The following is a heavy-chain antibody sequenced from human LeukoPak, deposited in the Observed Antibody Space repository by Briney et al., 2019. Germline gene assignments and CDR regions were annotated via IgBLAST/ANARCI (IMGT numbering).Heavy chain of an antibody. V-gene: IGHV3-7*01. Sequence: GGSLRLSCAASGFTFSNYWMTWVRQAPGKGLEWVATLQQDGVQKYYVDSVKGRFTISRDNAKNSLHLQVNSLRAEDTAVYYCTRVRAGYYFDLWGRGTLVTVSS. CDR1: GFTFSNYW. CDR2: LQQDGVQK. CDR3: TRVRAGYYFDL. D-gene: IGHD6-13*01. J-gene: IGHJ4*02.